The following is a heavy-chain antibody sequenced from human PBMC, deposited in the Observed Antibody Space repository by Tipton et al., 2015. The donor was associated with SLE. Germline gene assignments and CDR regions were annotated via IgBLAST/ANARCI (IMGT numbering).Heavy chain of an antibody. V-gene: IGHV4-59*01. CDR3: AAQPVAGLWYFDL. Sequence: TLSLTCTVSGGSISSYYWSWIRQPPGKGLEWIGYIYYSGSTNYNPSLKSRVTISVDTSKNQSSLKLSSVTAADTAVYYCAAQPVAGLWYFDLWGRGTLVTVSS. CDR1: GGSISSYY. CDR2: IYYSGST. D-gene: IGHD1-14*01. J-gene: IGHJ2*01.